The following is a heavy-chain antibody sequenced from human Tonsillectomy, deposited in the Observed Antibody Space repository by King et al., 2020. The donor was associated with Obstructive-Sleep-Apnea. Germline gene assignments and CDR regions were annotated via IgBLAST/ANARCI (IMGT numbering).Heavy chain of an antibody. D-gene: IGHD1-26*01. Sequence: QVQLVESGGGVVQPGRSLRLSCTASGFPFSKYPMHWVRQGTGKGLEWVAIVSSDGATKDYVDSVKGRFTISRDNSKNTLFLQMNSLRPDDTAVYFCARDYRFGGSYYYPGVPYWGQGTLVTVSS. CDR3: ARDYRFGGSYYYPGVPY. CDR2: VSSDGATK. J-gene: IGHJ4*02. CDR1: GFPFSKYP. V-gene: IGHV3-30*04.